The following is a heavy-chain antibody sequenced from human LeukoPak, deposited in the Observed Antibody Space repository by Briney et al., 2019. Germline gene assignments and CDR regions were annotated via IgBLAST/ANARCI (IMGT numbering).Heavy chain of an antibody. CDR3: ARASRDGYNQNFDH. CDR2: IYPGGSET. D-gene: IGHD5-24*01. J-gene: IGHJ4*02. V-gene: IGHV5-51*01. CDR1: GYDFSTYW. Sequence: GESLKISCKGLGYDFSTYWNAWVRQRPGKGLEWMGIIYPGGSETRYDPSFQGQVTISADRSTSTAYLQWSSLRASDTAMYYCARASRDGYNQNFDHWGQGTLVTVSS.